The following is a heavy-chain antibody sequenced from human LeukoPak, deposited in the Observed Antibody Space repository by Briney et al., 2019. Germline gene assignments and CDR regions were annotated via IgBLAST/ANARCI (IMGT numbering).Heavy chain of an antibody. CDR3: ARGVGYYDFWSGYYLAWFDP. V-gene: IGHV4-34*01. Sequence: SETLSLTCAVYDGSFSGYYWSWIRQPPGKGLEWIGEINHSGSTNYNPSLKSRVTISVDTSKNQFSLKLSSVTAADTVVYYCARGVGYYDFWSGYYLAWFDPWGQGTLVTVSS. CDR2: INHSGST. D-gene: IGHD3-3*01. J-gene: IGHJ5*02. CDR1: DGSFSGYY.